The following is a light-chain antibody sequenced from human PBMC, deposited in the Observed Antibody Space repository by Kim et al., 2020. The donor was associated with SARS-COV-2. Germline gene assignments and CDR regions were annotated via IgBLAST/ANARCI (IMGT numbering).Light chain of an antibody. CDR3: MQALQTPWT. CDR1: QSLLHNNGNNY. CDR2: LGS. V-gene: IGKV2-28*01. Sequence: DIVMTQYPLSLPVTPGKPASISCRSSQSLLHNNGNNYLDWYLQKPGQSPQLLIYLGSNRASGVPDRFSGSGSGTDFTLKISRVQAEDVGVYFCMQALQTPWTFGQGTKVDIK. J-gene: IGKJ1*01.